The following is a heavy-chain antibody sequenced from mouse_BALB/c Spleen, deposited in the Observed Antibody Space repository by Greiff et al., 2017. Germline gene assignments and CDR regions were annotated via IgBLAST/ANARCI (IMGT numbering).Heavy chain of an antibody. V-gene: IGHV1-7*01. J-gene: IGHJ4*01. CDR3: ARCSSGYYYAMDY. CDR2: INPSTGYT. Sequence: VKLMESGAELAKPGASVKMSCKASGYTFTSYWMHWVKQRPGQGLEWIGYINPSTGYTEYNQKFKDKATLTADKSSSTAYMQLSSLTSEDSAVYYCARCSSGYYYAMDYWGQGTSVTVSS. D-gene: IGHD3-1*01. CDR1: GYTFTSYW.